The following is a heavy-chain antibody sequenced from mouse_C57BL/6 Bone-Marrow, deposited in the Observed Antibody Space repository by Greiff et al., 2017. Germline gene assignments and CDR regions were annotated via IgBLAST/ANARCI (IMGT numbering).Heavy chain of an antibody. J-gene: IGHJ3*01. CDR2: IYPGDGDT. CDR1: GYAFSSYW. Sequence: QVQLKESGAELVKPGASVKISCKASGYAFSSYWMNWVKQRPGKGLEWIGQIYPGDGDTNYNGKFKDKATLTADKSSSTAYMQLSSLTSEDSAVFFCARGGGYYAWFAYWGQGTLVTVSA. V-gene: IGHV1-80*01. D-gene: IGHD2-3*01. CDR3: ARGGGYYAWFAY.